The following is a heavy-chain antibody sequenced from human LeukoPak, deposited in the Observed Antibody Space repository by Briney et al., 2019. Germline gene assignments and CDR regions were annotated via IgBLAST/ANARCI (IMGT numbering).Heavy chain of an antibody. CDR2: ISYSGST. J-gene: IGHJ4*02. Sequence: SETLSLTCTVSGGSISSSSYYWGWIRQPPGKGLEWIGSISYSGSTYYNPSLKSRVTMSVDTSKNQFSLKLSSVTAADTAVYYCARAVFPYYFDYWGQGTLVTVSS. V-gene: IGHV4-39*07. CDR1: GGSISSSSYY. CDR3: ARAVFPYYFDY.